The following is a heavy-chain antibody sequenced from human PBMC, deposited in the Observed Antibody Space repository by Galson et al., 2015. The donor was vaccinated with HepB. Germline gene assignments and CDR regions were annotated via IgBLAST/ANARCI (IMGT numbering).Heavy chain of an antibody. CDR2: IYYSGST. CDR1: GGSISSYY. V-gene: IGHV4-59*08. Sequence: ETLSLTCTVSGGSISSYYWSWIRQPPGKGLEWIGYIYYSGSTNYNPSLKSRVTISVDTSKKQFTLKLSSVTAADTAVYYCARLSRWVAGFDYWGQGTLVTVSS. J-gene: IGHJ4*02. D-gene: IGHD4-23*01. CDR3: ARLSRWVAGFDY.